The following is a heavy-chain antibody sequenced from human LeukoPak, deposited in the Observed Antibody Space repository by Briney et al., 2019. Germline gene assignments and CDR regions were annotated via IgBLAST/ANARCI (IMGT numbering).Heavy chain of an antibody. CDR2: ISYDGSNK. CDR3: AKGTWFGESDYYGMDV. CDR1: GFTFSSYG. D-gene: IGHD3-10*01. V-gene: IGHV3-30*18. J-gene: IGHJ6*02. Sequence: PGGSLRLSCAASGFTFSSYGMHWVRQAPGKGLEWVAVISYDGSNKYYADSVKGRFTISRDNSKSTLYLQMNSLRAEDTAVYYCAKGTWFGESDYYGMDVWGQGTTVTVSS.